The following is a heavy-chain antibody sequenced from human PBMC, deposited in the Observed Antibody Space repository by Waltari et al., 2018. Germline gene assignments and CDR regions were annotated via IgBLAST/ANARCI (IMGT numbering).Heavy chain of an antibody. CDR1: GYTFTGYY. J-gene: IGHJ5*02. V-gene: IGHV1-2*04. CDR2: INPNSGGT. D-gene: IGHD2-2*01. CDR3: ARSPLVVPAAMGWFDP. Sequence: QVQLVQSGAEVKKPGASVKVSCKASGYTFTGYYMHWVRQAPGQGLEWMGWINPNSGGTNYAQKLQGWVTMTRDTSISTAYMELSRLRSDDTAVYYCARSPLVVPAAMGWFDPWGQGTLVTVSS.